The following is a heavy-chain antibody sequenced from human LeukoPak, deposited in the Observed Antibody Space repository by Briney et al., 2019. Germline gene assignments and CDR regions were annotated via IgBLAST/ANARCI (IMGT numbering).Heavy chain of an antibody. D-gene: IGHD6-19*01. CDR3: AKVEQQWLGPAFDY. V-gene: IGHV3-23*01. Sequence: GGSLRLSCAASGFTFSSYAMSWVRQAPGKGLEWVSAISGSGGSTYYADSVKGRFTISRDNSKNALYLQMNSLRAEDTAVYYCAKVEQQWLGPAFDYWGQGTLVTVSS. CDR1: GFTFSSYA. J-gene: IGHJ4*02. CDR2: ISGSGGST.